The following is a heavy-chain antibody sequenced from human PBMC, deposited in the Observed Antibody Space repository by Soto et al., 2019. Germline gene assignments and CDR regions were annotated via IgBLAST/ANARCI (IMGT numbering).Heavy chain of an antibody. CDR2: ISYDGSNK. J-gene: IGHJ4*02. Sequence: GGSQRLSCAASGFTFSSYGMHWVRQAPGKGLGWVAVISYDGSNKYYADSVKGRFTISRDNSKNTLYLQMNSLRAEGTAVYYCAKEVQYYYDSSPPIWGQGTLVTVSS. V-gene: IGHV3-30*18. CDR1: GFTFSSYG. CDR3: AKEVQYYYDSSPPI. D-gene: IGHD3-22*01.